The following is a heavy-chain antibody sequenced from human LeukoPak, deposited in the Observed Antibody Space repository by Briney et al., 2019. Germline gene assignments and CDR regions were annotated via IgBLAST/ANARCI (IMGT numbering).Heavy chain of an antibody. CDR1: GFTFSSYG. Sequence: PGGSLRLSCAASGFTFSSYGMHWVRQAPGKGLEWVAVIWYDGSNKYYADSVKGRFTISRDNSKSTLYLQMNSLRAEDTAVYYCARESVISDYGAFDIWGQGTMVTVSS. CDR3: ARESVISDYGAFDI. J-gene: IGHJ3*02. D-gene: IGHD4-17*01. V-gene: IGHV3-33*01. CDR2: IWYDGSNK.